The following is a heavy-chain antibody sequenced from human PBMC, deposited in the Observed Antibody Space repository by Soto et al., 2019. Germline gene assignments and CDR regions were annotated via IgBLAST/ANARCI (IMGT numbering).Heavy chain of an antibody. CDR3: AKDGFGGASDY. D-gene: IGHD3-3*01. Sequence: EVPLLESGGGFAQPGGSLRLSCAASGFTFSSYAMHWVRQAPGRGLEWVSTISGSGTNIYYADSVQGRFTISRDNSQNTLFLQMTSLRVDDAATYYCAKDGFGGASDYWGQGTHVTVSS. CDR2: ISGSGTNI. J-gene: IGHJ4*02. CDR1: GFTFSSYA. V-gene: IGHV3-23*01.